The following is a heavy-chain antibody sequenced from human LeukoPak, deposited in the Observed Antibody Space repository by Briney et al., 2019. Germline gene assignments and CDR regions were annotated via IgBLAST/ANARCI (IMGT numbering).Heavy chain of an antibody. CDR2: ITGSGDMT. CDR3: ARENVVGTGGFDY. CDR1: GFTFSNYG. J-gene: IGHJ4*02. Sequence: GGSLRLSCAASGFTFSNYGINWVRQAPGTGLEWLSHITGSGDMTHYANSVKGRFTISRDNAKSSLFLQMNSLRAEDTAVYYCARENVVGTGGFDYWGQGTLVTVSS. D-gene: IGHD2-21*01. V-gene: IGHV3-48*01.